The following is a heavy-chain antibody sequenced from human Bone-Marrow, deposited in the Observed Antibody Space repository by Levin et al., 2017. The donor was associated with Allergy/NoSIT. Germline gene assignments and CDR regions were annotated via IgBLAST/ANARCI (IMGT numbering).Heavy chain of an antibody. CDR2: ISAYNGNT. J-gene: IGHJ1*01. Sequence: ASVKVSCKASGYTFTSYGISWVRQAPGQGLEWMGWISAYNGNTNYAQKLQGRVTMTTDTSTSTAYMELRSLRSDDTAVYYCARATYYYDSSGTPWEYFQHWGQGTLVTVSS. CDR1: GYTFTSYG. D-gene: IGHD3-22*01. V-gene: IGHV1-18*01. CDR3: ARATYYYDSSGTPWEYFQH.